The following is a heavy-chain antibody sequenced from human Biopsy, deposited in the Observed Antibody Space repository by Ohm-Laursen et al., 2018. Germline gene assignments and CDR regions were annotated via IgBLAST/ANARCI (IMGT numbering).Heavy chain of an antibody. CDR2: INQAGTT. CDR3: GNEVHGRDY. J-gene: IGHJ4*02. D-gene: IGHD2-15*01. Sequence: GTLSLTCAVFGKTFSDYQRSWIRQPPGKGLEWIGQINQAGTTNYNPSLKSRVSISADASKYEFSLRLTSVTAADTAVYLCGNEVHGRDYWGLGAQVTVSS. V-gene: IGHV4-34*08. CDR1: GKTFSDYQ.